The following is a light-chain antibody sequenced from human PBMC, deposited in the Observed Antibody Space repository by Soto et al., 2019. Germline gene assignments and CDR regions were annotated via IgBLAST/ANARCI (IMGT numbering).Light chain of an antibody. CDR1: QSVGSY. J-gene: IGKJ1*01. V-gene: IGKV3-11*01. Sequence: EVVLTHAPLTLTLSPGERATLSCRASQSVGSYLAWYQQKPGQAPRFLIYDASNRATGIPARFSGSGSGTDFTLTISSLEPEDFAVYYCQQRSNWPITFGQGTKVDI. CDR2: DAS. CDR3: QQRSNWPIT.